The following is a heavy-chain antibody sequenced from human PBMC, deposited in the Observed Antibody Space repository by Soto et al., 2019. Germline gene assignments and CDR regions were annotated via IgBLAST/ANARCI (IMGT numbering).Heavy chain of an antibody. CDR2: IYWDDDK. Sequence: GLDLEWLALIYWDDDKRYSPSLKSRLTITKDTSKNQLVLTMTNMDPVDTATYYCARYQGGYNWNDPSFDYWGQGTLVTVSS. J-gene: IGHJ4*02. V-gene: IGHV2-5*02. CDR3: ARYQGGYNWNDPSFDY. D-gene: IGHD1-20*01.